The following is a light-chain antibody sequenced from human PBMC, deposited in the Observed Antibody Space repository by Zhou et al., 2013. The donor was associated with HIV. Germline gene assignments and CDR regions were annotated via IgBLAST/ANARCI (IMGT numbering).Light chain of an antibody. CDR1: QSVSTN. V-gene: IGKV3D-15*03. CDR2: GAS. Sequence: EIVMTQSPGTLSVPPGERATLSCRASQSVSTNLAWYQQRPGQAPRLIIYGASVRATGVPARFSGSGSGTEFTLTISIMQSEDSALYYCQQYNDWPLYTFGQGTKLETK. J-gene: IGKJ2*01. CDR3: QQYNDWPLYT.